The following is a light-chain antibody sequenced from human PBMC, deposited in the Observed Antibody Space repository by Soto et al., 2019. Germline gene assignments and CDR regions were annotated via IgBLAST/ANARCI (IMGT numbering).Light chain of an antibody. CDR1: QSIGFY. CDR3: QQRIT. CDR2: DTS. J-gene: IGKJ3*01. Sequence: DIQMTQSPSSLSASVGDRVTITCRASQSIGFYLNWYQQKPGKAPKLLIYDTSSLQSRVPSRFRGSASGTDFTPTISSLQPEDFATYYCQQRITLGPGTKVDIK. V-gene: IGKV1-39*01.